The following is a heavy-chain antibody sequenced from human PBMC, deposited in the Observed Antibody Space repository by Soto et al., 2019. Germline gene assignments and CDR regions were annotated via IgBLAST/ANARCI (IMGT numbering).Heavy chain of an antibody. CDR1: GGTFSSYA. CDR3: ERDLYGGNHDY. Sequence: SVKVSCKASGGTFSSYAISWVRQAPGQGLEWMGGIIPIFGTANSAQKFQGRVTVTADKSTSTAYMELSSLRSEDTAVYYCERDLYGGNHDYWGQGTLATVSS. J-gene: IGHJ4*02. V-gene: IGHV1-69*06. CDR2: IIPIFGTA. D-gene: IGHD2-15*01.